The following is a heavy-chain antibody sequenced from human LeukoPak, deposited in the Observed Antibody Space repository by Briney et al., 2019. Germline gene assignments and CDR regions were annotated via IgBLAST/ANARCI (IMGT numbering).Heavy chain of an antibody. D-gene: IGHD3-22*01. Sequence: ASVRVSCMASGDTFTSYAINWVRQAPGQRLEWMGWMYPISVNTNYAQKFQGRVTITRNTSISTAYMELSSLRSEDTAVYYCVVGAYYDSSGHDYWGQGTLVTVSS. V-gene: IGHV1-8*03. CDR1: GDTFTSYA. J-gene: IGHJ4*02. CDR2: MYPISVNT. CDR3: VVGAYYDSSGHDY.